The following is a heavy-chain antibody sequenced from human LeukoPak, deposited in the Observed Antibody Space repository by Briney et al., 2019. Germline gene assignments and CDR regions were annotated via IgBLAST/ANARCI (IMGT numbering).Heavy chain of an antibody. CDR3: AGAYGGNSYFKY. V-gene: IGHV4-59*01. CDR2: IYYSGST. D-gene: IGHD4-23*01. Sequence: RASETLSLTCTVSGDSFNSYYWSWIRQPPGKGLEWIGYIYYSGSTDCNPSLKSRVTMPVDTSKKQFSLKMRSVTAADTAVYYCAGAYGGNSYFKYWGQGTLVTVSS. J-gene: IGHJ4*02. CDR1: GDSFNSYY.